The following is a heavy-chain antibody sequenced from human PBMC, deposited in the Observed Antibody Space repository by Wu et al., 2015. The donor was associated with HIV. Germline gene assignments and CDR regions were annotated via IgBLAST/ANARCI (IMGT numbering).Heavy chain of an antibody. Sequence: QVQLVQSGAEVKKPGASVKVSCKASGYTFTSYGISWVRQAPGQGLEWMGWIGAYNGNTNYAQKLQGRVTMTTDTSTSTAYMELRSLRSDDTAVYYCARDPMYYDILTGYYMAPNFFDYWGQGTLVTVSS. CDR1: GYTFTSYG. CDR2: IGAYNGNT. V-gene: IGHV1-18*01. D-gene: IGHD3-9*01. J-gene: IGHJ4*02. CDR3: ARDPMYYDILTGYYMAPNFFDY.